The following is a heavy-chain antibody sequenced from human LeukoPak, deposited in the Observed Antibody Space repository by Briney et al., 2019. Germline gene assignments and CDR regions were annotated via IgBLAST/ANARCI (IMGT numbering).Heavy chain of an antibody. CDR1: GYSFTSYW. J-gene: IGHJ5*02. CDR2: IHPADSDI. CDR3: ARQRDYDILTGYEFDP. V-gene: IGHV5-51*01. D-gene: IGHD3-9*01. Sequence: GESLKISCKGSGYSFTSYWIGWVRQMPRKGLEWMGIIHPADSDIRYSPSFQGQVTISADKSISTAYLQWSSLKASDTAMYYCARQRDYDILTGYEFDPWGQGTLVTVSS.